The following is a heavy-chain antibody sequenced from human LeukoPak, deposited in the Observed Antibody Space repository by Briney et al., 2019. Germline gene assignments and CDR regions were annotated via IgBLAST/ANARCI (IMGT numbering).Heavy chain of an antibody. CDR1: GYTFTGYY. V-gene: IGHV1-2*02. Sequence: ASVKVSCKASGYTFTGYYMHWVRQAPGQGLEWMGWINPNSGGTNYAQKFQGRVTMTRDTSISTAYMELSSLRSEDTAVYYCAADLGNWGTFKNWGQGTLVTVSS. CDR2: INPNSGGT. CDR3: AADLGNWGTFKN. D-gene: IGHD7-27*01. J-gene: IGHJ4*02.